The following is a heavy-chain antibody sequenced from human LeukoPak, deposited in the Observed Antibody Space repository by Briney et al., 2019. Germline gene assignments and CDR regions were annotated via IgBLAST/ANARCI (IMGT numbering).Heavy chain of an antibody. Sequence: SETLSLTCTVSGGSISSYYWSWIRQPPGKGLGWIGYIYYSGSTNYNPSLKSRVTISVDTSKNQFSLKLSSVTAADTAVYYCARGPYSYYMDVWGKGTTVTVSS. CDR1: GGSISSYY. J-gene: IGHJ6*03. V-gene: IGHV4-59*01. CDR2: IYYSGST. D-gene: IGHD3-16*01. CDR3: ARGPYSYYMDV.